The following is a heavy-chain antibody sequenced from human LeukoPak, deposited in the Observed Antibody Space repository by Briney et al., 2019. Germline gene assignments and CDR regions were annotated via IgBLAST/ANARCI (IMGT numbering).Heavy chain of an antibody. D-gene: IGHD5-12*01. Sequence: ASVKVSCKASGYTSTGYYMHWVRQAPGQGLEWMGWINPNSGGTNYAQKFQGRVTMTRDTSISTAYMELSRLRSDDTAVYYCARLRGSIYYFDYWGQGTLVTVSS. CDR2: INPNSGGT. CDR3: ARLRGSIYYFDY. V-gene: IGHV1-2*02. J-gene: IGHJ4*02. CDR1: GYTSTGYY.